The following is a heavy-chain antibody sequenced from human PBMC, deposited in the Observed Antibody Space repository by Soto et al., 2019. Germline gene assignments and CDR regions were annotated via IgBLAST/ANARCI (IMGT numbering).Heavy chain of an antibody. J-gene: IGHJ4*02. D-gene: IGHD3-16*01. CDR1: GGAFSNYA. CDR2: IVPISGTT. CDR3: ARHAKCIDGSETLYTFLY. V-gene: IGHV1-69*12. Sequence: QVQLVQSGAEVKKPGSSVKVSCKISGGAFSNYAFSWVRQAPGHGLEGIGGIVPISGTTNYAQTFQGRVTLSADESTSTAYRERSSLRVEDTAVYYCARHAKCIDGSETLYTFLYWGRGTLVTVSS.